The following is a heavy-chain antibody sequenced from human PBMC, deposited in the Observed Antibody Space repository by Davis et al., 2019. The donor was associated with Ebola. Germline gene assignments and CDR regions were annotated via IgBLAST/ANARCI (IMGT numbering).Heavy chain of an antibody. D-gene: IGHD3-22*01. CDR2: IYHTGDT. CDR3: ARSPTYYYDSSGYSLRMDAFDI. CDR1: GGSISSGGYY. V-gene: IGHV4-39*07. Sequence: MPSETLSLTCTVSGGSISSGGYYWGWIRQPPGKGLQWIGSIYHTGDTYYNPSLMSRVTISVDTSKNQFSLKLSSVTAADTAVYYCARSPTYYYDSSGYSLRMDAFDIWGQGTMVTVSS. J-gene: IGHJ3*02.